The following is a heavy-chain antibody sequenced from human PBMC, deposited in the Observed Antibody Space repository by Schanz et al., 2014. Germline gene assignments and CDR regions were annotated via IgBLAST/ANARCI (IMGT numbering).Heavy chain of an antibody. CDR2: IWYDGSNK. CDR3: ARDAVALVPEYFMDV. CDR1: GFTFSRYA. Sequence: VQLLESGGGLVQPGGSLRLSCAASGFTFSRYAMHWVRQAPGKGLEWVAIIWYDGSNKYYADSVKGRFTISRDNSKNTLFLQMSSLRAEDTAVYYCARDAVALVPEYFMDVWGKGTPVTVSS. D-gene: IGHD2-15*01. V-gene: IGHV3-33*08. J-gene: IGHJ6*03.